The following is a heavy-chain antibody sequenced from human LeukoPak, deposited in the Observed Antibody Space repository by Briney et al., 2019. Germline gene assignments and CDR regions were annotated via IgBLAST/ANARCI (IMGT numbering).Heavy chain of an antibody. D-gene: IGHD2-15*01. Sequence: PGGSLRLSCAASGFTVSSNYMSWVRQAPGKGLEWVSVIYSGGSTYYADSVKGRFTISRDNSKNTLYLQMNSLRAEDTAVYYCARLEGYCSGGCRRGFDYWGQGTLVTVSS. CDR1: GFTVSSNY. J-gene: IGHJ4*02. CDR3: ARLEGYCSGGCRRGFDY. CDR2: IYSGGST. V-gene: IGHV3-53*01.